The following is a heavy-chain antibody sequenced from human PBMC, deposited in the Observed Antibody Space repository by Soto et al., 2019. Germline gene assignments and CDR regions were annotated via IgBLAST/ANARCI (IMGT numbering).Heavy chain of an antibody. D-gene: IGHD1-26*01. Sequence: SETLSLTCTVSGGSISSYYWSWIRQPPGKGLEWIGYIYYSGSTNYNPSLKSRVTISVDTSKNQFSLKLSSVTAADTAVYYCARGGLGGGATRKGIDYWGQGTLVTVSS. CDR1: GGSISSYY. CDR3: ARGGLGGGATRKGIDY. J-gene: IGHJ4*02. V-gene: IGHV4-59*01. CDR2: IYYSGST.